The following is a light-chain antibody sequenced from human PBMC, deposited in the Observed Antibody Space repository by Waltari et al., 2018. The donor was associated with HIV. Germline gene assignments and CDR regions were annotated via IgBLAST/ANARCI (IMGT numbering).Light chain of an antibody. CDR1: SADVRGYTY. CDR2: QVS. J-gene: IGLJ1*01. CDR3: RSFTISSTLD. V-gene: IGLV2-14*01. Sequence: QSALTQPASVSGSPWQPMTIASPASSADVRGYTYVSWYQQHPGHAPRLMIYQVSTRPSGVSNRFSGSESGNTASLTSSGLQAEDEADYYCRSFTISSTLDFGTGTKVTVL.